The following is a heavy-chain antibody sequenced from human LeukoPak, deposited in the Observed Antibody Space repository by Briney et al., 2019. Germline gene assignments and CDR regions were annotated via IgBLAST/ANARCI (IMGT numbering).Heavy chain of an antibody. D-gene: IGHD3-16*01. J-gene: IGHJ4*02. V-gene: IGHV4-39*07. Sequence: GSLRLSCAASGFTFSSYWMSWVRQPPGKGLEWIGSIYYSGSTYYNPSLKSRVTISVDTSKNQFSLKLSSVTAADTAVYYCASRSLDGDYFDYWGQGTLVTVSS. CDR1: GFTFSSYW. CDR2: IYYSGST. CDR3: ASRSLDGDYFDY.